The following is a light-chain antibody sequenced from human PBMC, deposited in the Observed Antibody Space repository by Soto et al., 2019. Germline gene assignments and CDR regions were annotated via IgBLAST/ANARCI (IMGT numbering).Light chain of an antibody. CDR1: QNVGNN. CDR3: QQYRNWPRT. Sequence: EIVMTQSPATLSVSPGERATLSCRASQNVGNNLVWYQQKPGQAPRLLIYGASTKATDMPGRFSGRGSGTEFTLTINNLQSEDFAVYYCQQYRNWPRTFGQGTKVDIK. CDR2: GAS. V-gene: IGKV3-15*01. J-gene: IGKJ1*01.